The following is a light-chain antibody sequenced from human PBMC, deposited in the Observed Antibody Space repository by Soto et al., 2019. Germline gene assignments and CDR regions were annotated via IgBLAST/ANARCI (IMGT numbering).Light chain of an antibody. V-gene: IGKV1-17*01. Sequence: DIQMTQSPSSLSASVGDRVTITCRASQGIGGDAGWYQQKPGKPPKRLIYATSTLQSGIPSRFSGGGFGTEFTLTISSLQPEDFATYYCVRHNSYPRTFGQGTRVE. CDR3: VRHNSYPRT. CDR2: ATS. CDR1: QGIGGD. J-gene: IGKJ1*01.